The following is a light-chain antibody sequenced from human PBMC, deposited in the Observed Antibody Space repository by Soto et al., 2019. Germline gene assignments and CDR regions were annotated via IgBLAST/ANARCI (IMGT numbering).Light chain of an antibody. CDR2: DVS. Sequence: QSALTQPASVSGSPGQSITISCTGTSSDVGGYNYVSWYQHNPGKAPKLMIYDVSNRPSGVSNRFSGSKSGNTASLTISGLRAEDEADYYCSSYTSSSTLEVVFGGGTKLTVL. V-gene: IGLV2-14*03. CDR3: SSYTSSSTLEVV. J-gene: IGLJ2*01. CDR1: SSDVGGYNY.